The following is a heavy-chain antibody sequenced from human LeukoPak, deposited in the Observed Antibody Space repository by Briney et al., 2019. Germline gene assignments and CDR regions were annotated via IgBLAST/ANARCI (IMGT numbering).Heavy chain of an antibody. J-gene: IGHJ4*02. V-gene: IGHV3-21*01. CDR3: AREQTYYDSGTYYSVFDY. Sequence: PGGSLRLSCAASGFIFSTFNMAWVRQAPGKGLEWVSSISTTSSYIYYADSMKGRFTISRDNAKNSLYLQLNSLRAEDTAVYYCAREQTYYDSGTYYSVFDYWGQGTLVTVSS. CDR2: ISTTSSYI. D-gene: IGHD3-10*01. CDR1: GFIFSTFN.